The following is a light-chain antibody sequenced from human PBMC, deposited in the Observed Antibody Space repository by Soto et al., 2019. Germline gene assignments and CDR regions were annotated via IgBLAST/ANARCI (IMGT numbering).Light chain of an antibody. CDR1: QSVSSNY. Sequence: EIVLTQSPGTLSLSPGERATLSCRASQSVSSNYLAWYQQKPGQAPRLLIYGASSRATGIPDRFSGGGSGTDFTLTITRLEPEDFAVYYCKQYGRSPWTFGQGTKVDIK. J-gene: IGKJ1*01. V-gene: IGKV3-20*01. CDR2: GAS. CDR3: KQYGRSPWT.